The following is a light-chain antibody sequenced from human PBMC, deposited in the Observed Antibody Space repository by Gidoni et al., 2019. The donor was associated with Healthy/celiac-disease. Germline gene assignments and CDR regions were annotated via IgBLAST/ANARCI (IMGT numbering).Light chain of an antibody. CDR2: GAS. V-gene: IGKV3-15*01. CDR1: QSVSSN. CDR3: QKYNNWPPLT. Sequence: EIVMTPSPATLSVSPGERATLSCRASQSVSSNLAWYQQKPGQAPRLLIYGASTRATGIPDRFSGSGSGTEFTLTISSLQSEDCAVYYCQKYNNWPPLTFGGGTKVEIK. J-gene: IGKJ4*01.